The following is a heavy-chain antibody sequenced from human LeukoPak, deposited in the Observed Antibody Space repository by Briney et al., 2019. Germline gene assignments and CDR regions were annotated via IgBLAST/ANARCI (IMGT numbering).Heavy chain of an antibody. V-gene: IGHV3-15*01. Sequence: GGSLRLSCAASGFTFTNAWMSWVRQAPGKGLEWVGRIKSKTNGETADYATPVKGRFTISRDDLTNTLYLQMNSLKTEDTAVYYCTTGCSSTTCYHWDNWFDPWGQGTLVTVSS. CDR3: TTGCSSTTCYHWDNWFDP. CDR1: GFTFTNAW. CDR2: IKSKTNGETA. D-gene: IGHD2-2*01. J-gene: IGHJ5*02.